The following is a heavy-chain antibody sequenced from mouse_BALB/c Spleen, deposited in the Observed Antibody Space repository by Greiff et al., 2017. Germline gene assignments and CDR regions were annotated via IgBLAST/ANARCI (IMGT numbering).Heavy chain of an antibody. V-gene: IGHV2-9*02. CDR2: IWAGGST. CDR3: ASYEGFAY. J-gene: IGHJ3*01. D-gene: IGHD2-3*01. CDR1: GFSLTSYG. Sequence: VKLQESGPGLVAPSQSLSITCTVSGFSLTSYGVHWVRQPPGKGLEWLGVIWAGGSTNYNSALMSRLSISKDNSKSQVFLKMNSLQTDDTAMYYCASYEGFAYWGQGTLVTVSA.